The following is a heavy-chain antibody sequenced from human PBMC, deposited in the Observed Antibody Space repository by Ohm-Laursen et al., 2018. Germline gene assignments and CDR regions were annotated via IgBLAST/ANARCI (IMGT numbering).Heavy chain of an antibody. Sequence: SLRLSCAASGFTFSSFSMNWVRQAPGKGLEWVSYINSRSTSIYYADSVKGRFTISRDNAKNSLYLQMNSLRAEDTAVYYCAREEITVTHFDYWGQGTLVTVSS. CDR2: INSRSTSI. V-gene: IGHV3-48*01. CDR1: GFTFSSFS. D-gene: IGHD4-17*01. J-gene: IGHJ4*02. CDR3: AREEITVTHFDY.